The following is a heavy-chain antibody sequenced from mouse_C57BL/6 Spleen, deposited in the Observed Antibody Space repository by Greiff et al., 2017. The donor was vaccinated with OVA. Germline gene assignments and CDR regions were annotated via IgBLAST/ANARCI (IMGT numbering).Heavy chain of an antibody. CDR3: AREVYYGSSHGYFDV. Sequence: VQLQESGPGLVKPSQSLSLTCSVTGYSITSGYYWNWIRQFPGNKLEWMGYISYDGSNNYNPSLKNRISITRDTSKNQFFLKLNSVTTEDTATYYCAREVYYGSSHGYFDVWGTGTTVTVSS. CDR1: GYSITSGYY. D-gene: IGHD1-1*01. V-gene: IGHV3-6*01. J-gene: IGHJ1*03. CDR2: ISYDGSN.